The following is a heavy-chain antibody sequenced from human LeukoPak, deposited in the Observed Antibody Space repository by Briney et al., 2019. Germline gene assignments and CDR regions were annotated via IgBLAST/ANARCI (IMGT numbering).Heavy chain of an antibody. Sequence: GGSLRLSCAASGFTFISYTMNWVRQAPGKGLEWVSSISSSSSYIYYADSVKGRFTISRDNAKNSLYLQMNSLRAEDTAVYYCARGGVYSSGWYVDYWGQGTLVTVSS. D-gene: IGHD6-19*01. CDR1: GFTFISYT. J-gene: IGHJ4*02. V-gene: IGHV3-21*01. CDR3: ARGGVYSSGWYVDY. CDR2: ISSSSSYI.